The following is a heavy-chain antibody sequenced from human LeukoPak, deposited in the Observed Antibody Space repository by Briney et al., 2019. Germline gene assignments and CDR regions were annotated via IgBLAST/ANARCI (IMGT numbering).Heavy chain of an antibody. Sequence: GGSLRLSCAASGFTFSSYSMNWVRQAPGKGLEGVSSISSSSSYIYYADSVKGRFTISRDNAKNSLYLQMNSLRAEDTAVYYCARDPPQNQSTGSSRYWGQGTLVTVSS. D-gene: IGHD2-2*01. J-gene: IGHJ4*02. CDR1: GFTFSSYS. V-gene: IGHV3-21*01. CDR3: ARDPPQNQSTGSSRY. CDR2: ISSSSSYI.